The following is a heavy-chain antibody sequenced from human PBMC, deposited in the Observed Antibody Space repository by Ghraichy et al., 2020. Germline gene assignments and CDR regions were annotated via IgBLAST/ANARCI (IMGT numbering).Heavy chain of an antibody. J-gene: IGHJ4*02. V-gene: IGHV1-2*04. Sequence: VKVSCKASGYTFTGYYMHWVRQAPGQGLEWMGWINPNSGGTNYAQKFQGWVTMTRDTSISTAYMELSRLRSDDTAVYYCASSGALDESNYPQYYVDYWGQGTLVTVSS. CDR1: GYTFTGYY. CDR2: INPNSGGT. CDR3: ASSGALDESNYPQYYVDY. D-gene: IGHD4-11*01.